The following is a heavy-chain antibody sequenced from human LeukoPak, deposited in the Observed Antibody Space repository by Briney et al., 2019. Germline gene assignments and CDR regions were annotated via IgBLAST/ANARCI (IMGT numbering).Heavy chain of an antibody. CDR2: IKQDGSEK. V-gene: IGHV3-7*03. CDR1: GFTFSSYW. J-gene: IGHJ6*03. D-gene: IGHD6-6*01. Sequence: GGSLRLSCAASGFTFSSYWMSWVRQAPGKGLEWVANIKQDGSEKYYVDSVKGRFTISRDNSKNTLYLQMNSLRAEDTAVYYCARCGVAARNYYYMDVWGKGTTVTVSS. CDR3: ARCGVAARNYYYMDV.